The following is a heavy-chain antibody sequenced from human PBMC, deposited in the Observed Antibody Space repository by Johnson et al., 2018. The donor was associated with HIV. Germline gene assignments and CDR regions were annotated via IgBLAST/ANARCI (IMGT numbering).Heavy chain of an antibody. CDR3: AKFRDAFDI. CDR2: IWYDGSNK. V-gene: IGHV3-33*06. CDR1: GFTFSSYG. J-gene: IGHJ3*02. Sequence: QVQLVESGGGLIQPGRSLRLSCAASGFTFSSYGMHWVRQAPGKGLEWVAVIWYDGSNKYYADSVKGRFTISRDNSKNTLYLQMNGLRAEDTAVYYCAKFRDAFDIWGQGTMVTVSS.